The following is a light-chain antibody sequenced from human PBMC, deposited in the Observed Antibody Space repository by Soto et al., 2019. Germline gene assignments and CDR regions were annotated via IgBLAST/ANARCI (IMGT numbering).Light chain of an antibody. CDR1: SSDVGGYKY. CDR3: SSYAGTNTDYV. J-gene: IGLJ1*01. V-gene: IGLV2-8*01. Sequence: QSALTQPPSASGSPGQSVTISCTGTSSDVGGYKYVSWYQQHPGKVPKLMIYEVSKRPSGVPDRFSGSKSGTTASLTVSGLQADDEADYYCSSYAGTNTDYVFGTGTKVTVL. CDR2: EVS.